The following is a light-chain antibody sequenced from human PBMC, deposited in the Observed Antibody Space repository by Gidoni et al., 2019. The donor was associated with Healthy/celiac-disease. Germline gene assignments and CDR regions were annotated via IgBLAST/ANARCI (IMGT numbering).Light chain of an antibody. V-gene: IGKV3-15*01. CDR3: QQYNNWPPH. CDR2: GAS. CDR1: LSVSSH. J-gene: IGKJ3*01. Sequence: EIVMTKSPATLSVSPGDRATLSCRASLSVSSHLAWYQQKPSQAPRLLIYGASTRATGIPARFSGSGSGTEFTLTISSLQSEDFAVYYCQQYNNWPPHFGPXTKVDIK.